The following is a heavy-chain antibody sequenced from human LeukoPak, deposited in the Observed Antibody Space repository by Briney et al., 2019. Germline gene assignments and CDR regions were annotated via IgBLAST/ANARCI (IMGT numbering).Heavy chain of an antibody. V-gene: IGHV1-2*02. D-gene: IGHD6-19*01. Sequence: RASVKVSCKASGYTFTGYYMHWVRQAPGQGLEWMGWIYPKSGDTNYAQKFQGRVTMTRDTSISTAYMELSRLRSDDTAVYYCARVRGIAVAIDYWGQGTLVTVSS. J-gene: IGHJ4*02. CDR3: ARVRGIAVAIDY. CDR1: GYTFTGYY. CDR2: IYPKSGDT.